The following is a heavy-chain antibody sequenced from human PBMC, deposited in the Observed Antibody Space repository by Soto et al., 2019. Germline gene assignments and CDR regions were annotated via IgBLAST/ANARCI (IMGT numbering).Heavy chain of an antibody. J-gene: IGHJ6*02. V-gene: IGHV3-74*01. CDR1: GFTFSSYW. CDR3: AREEGAAFYYDGMDV. Sequence: GGSLRLSCAASGFTFSSYWMHWVRQAPGKGLVWVSRINSDGRSTSYADSVKGRFTISRDNAKNTLYLHMNSLRAEDTSVYYCAREEGAAFYYDGMDVWGQGTTVTVSS. CDR2: INSDGRST.